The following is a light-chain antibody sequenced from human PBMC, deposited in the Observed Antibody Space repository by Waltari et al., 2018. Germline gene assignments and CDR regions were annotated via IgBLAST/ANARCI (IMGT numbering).Light chain of an antibody. CDR3: QAWDSRV. V-gene: IGLV3-1*01. CDR2: QDS. CDR1: KLGDKY. Sequence: SYELTQPPSVSVSPGQTASITCSGDKLGDKYACWYQQKPGQSPLLVIYQDSKRPSGFPERFSGSNSGNTATLTISGTQAMDEADYYCQAWDSRVFGGGTKLTVL. J-gene: IGLJ2*01.